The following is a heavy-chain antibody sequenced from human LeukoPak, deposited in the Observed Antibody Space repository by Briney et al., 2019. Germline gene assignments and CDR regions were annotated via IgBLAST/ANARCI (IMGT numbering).Heavy chain of an antibody. J-gene: IGHJ4*02. CDR1: GFTFSSYG. D-gene: IGHD5-24*01. V-gene: IGHV3-30*18. CDR2: ISYDGSNK. CDR3: AKDSRDGYNYDFDY. Sequence: PGRSLRLSCAASGFTFSSYGMHWVRQALGKGLEWVAVISYDGSNKYYADSVKGRFTISRDNSKNTLYLQMNSLRAEDTAVYYCAKDSRDGYNYDFDYWGQGTLVTVSS.